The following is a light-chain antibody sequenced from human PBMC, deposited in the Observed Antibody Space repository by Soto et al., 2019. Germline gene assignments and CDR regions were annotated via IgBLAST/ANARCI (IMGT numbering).Light chain of an antibody. Sequence: QSVLTQPPSVSGAPGQRVTISCTGSSSNIGAGYDVHWYQQLPGTAPKLLIYDNNNRPSGVHDRFSGSKSGTSASLASTGLQAEDDADYYCQSYDSSLSALFGGGTQLTVL. J-gene: IGLJ2*01. CDR3: QSYDSSLSAL. CDR1: SSNIGAGYD. CDR2: DNN. V-gene: IGLV1-40*01.